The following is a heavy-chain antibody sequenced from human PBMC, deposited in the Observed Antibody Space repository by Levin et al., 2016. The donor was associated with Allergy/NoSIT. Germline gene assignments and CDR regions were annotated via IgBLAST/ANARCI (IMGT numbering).Heavy chain of an antibody. D-gene: IGHD3-10*02. J-gene: IGHJ6*02. Sequence: GGSLRLSCAVSGFTFRTYEMSWLRQAPGKGLEWVSYINRGGSPTFYADSVKGRFTISRDDAKNSLYLQMSSLRVEDTAVYYCAITVSGYYVPSDGMDVWGQGTTVRVSS. CDR2: INRGGSPT. CDR3: AITVSGYYVPSDGMDV. V-gene: IGHV3-48*03. CDR1: GFTFRTYE.